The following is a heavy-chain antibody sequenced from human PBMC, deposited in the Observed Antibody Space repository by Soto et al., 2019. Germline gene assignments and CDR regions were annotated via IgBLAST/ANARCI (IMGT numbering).Heavy chain of an antibody. D-gene: IGHD6-13*01. Sequence: GGSLRLSCAASGFTFSSYAMSWVRQAPGKGLEWVSAISGSGGSTYYADSVKGRFTISRDNSKNTLYLQMNSLRAEDTAVYYCAAAAGNNYYYYYMDVWGKGTTVTVSS. CDR2: ISGSGGST. V-gene: IGHV3-23*01. J-gene: IGHJ6*03. CDR3: AAAAGNNYYYYYMDV. CDR1: GFTFSSYA.